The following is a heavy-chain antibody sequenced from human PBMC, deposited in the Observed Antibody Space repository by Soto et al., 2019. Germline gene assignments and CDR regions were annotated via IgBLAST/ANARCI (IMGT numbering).Heavy chain of an antibody. Sequence: QVQLQESGPGLVKPSQTLSLTCTVSGGSISSGGYYWSWIRQHPGKGLEWIGYIYYSGSTYYNPSLKSRVTISVDTSKNQFSLKLSSVTAADTAVYYCERDRVDTAMGVDYWGQGTLVTVSS. CDR1: GGSISSGGYY. J-gene: IGHJ4*02. CDR2: IYYSGST. V-gene: IGHV4-31*03. CDR3: ERDRVDTAMGVDY. D-gene: IGHD5-18*01.